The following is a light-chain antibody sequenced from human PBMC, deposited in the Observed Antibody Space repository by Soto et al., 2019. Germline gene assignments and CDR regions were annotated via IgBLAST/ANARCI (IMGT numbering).Light chain of an antibody. CDR2: AAS. CDR1: QNIYEY. Sequence: DIEMTQSPTSLSASVGDRVTITCRASQNIYEYLNWYQQKPGKAPKLLISAASTVRSGIPSRFSARGSGTDFTLTVSSLQPEDFATCYCQQRGSLPFSFGGGTRVE. V-gene: IGKV1-39*01. CDR3: QQRGSLPFS. J-gene: IGKJ4*01.